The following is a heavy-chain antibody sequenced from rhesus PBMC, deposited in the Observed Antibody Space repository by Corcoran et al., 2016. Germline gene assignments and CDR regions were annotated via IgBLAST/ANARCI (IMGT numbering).Heavy chain of an antibody. Sequence: EVQLVESGGGLVQPGGSLRLSCAASGFTFSSYGMHWVRQAPGKGLEWVAVLSYDGSKKYYADSLKDRFTISRDNSKNMLYLQMNNLKLEDTAVYYCASNYEDDYGYYFSWGQGVLVTVSS. CDR1: GFTFSSYG. CDR3: ASNYEDDYGYYFS. CDR2: LSYDGSKK. D-gene: IGHD3-9*01. V-gene: IGHV3-54*02. J-gene: IGHJ4*01.